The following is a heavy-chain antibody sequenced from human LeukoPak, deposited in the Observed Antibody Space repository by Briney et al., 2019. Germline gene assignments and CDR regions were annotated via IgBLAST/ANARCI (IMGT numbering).Heavy chain of an antibody. Sequence: SETLSLTCTVPGGSISSYYWSWIRQPPGKGLEWIGYIYYSGSTNYNPSLKSRVTISVDTSKNQFSLKLSSVTAADTAVYYCARRSYSSSWVDAFNIWGQGTMVTVSS. D-gene: IGHD6-13*01. J-gene: IGHJ3*02. CDR1: GGSISSYY. CDR2: IYYSGST. CDR3: ARRSYSSSWVDAFNI. V-gene: IGHV4-59*08.